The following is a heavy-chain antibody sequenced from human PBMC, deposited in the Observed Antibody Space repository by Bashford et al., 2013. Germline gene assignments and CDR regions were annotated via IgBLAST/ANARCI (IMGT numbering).Heavy chain of an antibody. CDR1: GYTFTSYG. J-gene: IGHJ4*02. CDR3: TRGYISGWYYFDL. CDR2: IDPSRGSV. D-gene: IGHD6-19*01. Sequence: VASVKVSCKASGYTFTSYGISWVRQAPGQGLEWMGMIDPSRGSVSYAQKFQGKITMTRDTSTTTLYMELSSLRYDDTAVYYCTRGYISGWYYFDLWGQGTLVTVSS. V-gene: IGHV1-46*01.